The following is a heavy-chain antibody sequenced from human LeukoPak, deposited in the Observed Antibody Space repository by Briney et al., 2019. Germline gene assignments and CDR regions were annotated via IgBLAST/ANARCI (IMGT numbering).Heavy chain of an antibody. Sequence: PSETLSLTCTVSGGSISNDDYYWSWIRQPPGKGLGWIGYIYYSGKTYYSPSLKSRITISVDTSKNHFSLKLNSVTAADTAVYYCDRGHSNDGGFNYWGQGTPVTVSS. CDR2: IYYSGKT. CDR1: GGSISNDDYY. D-gene: IGHD4-11*01. V-gene: IGHV4-30-4*01. CDR3: DRGHSNDGGFNY. J-gene: IGHJ4*02.